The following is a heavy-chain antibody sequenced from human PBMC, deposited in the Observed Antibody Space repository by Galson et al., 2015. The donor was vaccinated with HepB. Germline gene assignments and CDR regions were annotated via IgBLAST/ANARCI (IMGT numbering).Heavy chain of an antibody. Sequence: VKKPGASAKVSCKASGYTFSNYGFSWVRQAPGQGLEWMGWISAFNGDTTYSQKFQGRVTMTTDTSTSMAYMELRGLRSDDTAVYFCARGALVVVVGATQNNWFDPWGQGTLVTVSS. D-gene: IGHD2-15*01. J-gene: IGHJ5*02. V-gene: IGHV1-18*01. CDR1: GYTFSNYG. CDR3: ARGALVVVVGATQNNWFDP. CDR2: ISAFNGDT.